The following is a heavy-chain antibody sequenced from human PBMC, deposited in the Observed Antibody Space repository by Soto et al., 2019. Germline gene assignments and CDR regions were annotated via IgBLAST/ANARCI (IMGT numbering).Heavy chain of an antibody. Sequence: GGSLRLSCAASGFTFSSYAMHWVRQAPGKGLEWVAVISYDGSNKYYADSVKGRFTISRDNSKNTLYLQMNSLRAEDTAVYYCARDKGFGVAGFLDYWGQGTLVTVSS. J-gene: IGHJ4*02. V-gene: IGHV3-30-3*01. CDR1: GFTFSSYA. D-gene: IGHD6-19*01. CDR3: ARDKGFGVAGFLDY. CDR2: ISYDGSNK.